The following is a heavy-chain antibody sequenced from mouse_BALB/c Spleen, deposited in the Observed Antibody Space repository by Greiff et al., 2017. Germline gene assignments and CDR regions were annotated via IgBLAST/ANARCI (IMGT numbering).Heavy chain of an antibody. CDR1: GFTFSSYT. CDR3: ASAYYRYDWFAY. D-gene: IGHD2-14*01. V-gene: IGHV5-12-2*01. J-gene: IGHJ3*01. Sequence: EVHLVESGGGLVQPGGSLKLSCAASGFTFSSYTMSWVRQTPEKRLEWVAYISNGGGSTYYPDTVKGRFTISRDNAKNTLYLQMSSLKSEDTAMYYCASAYYRYDWFAYWGQGTLVTVSA. CDR2: ISNGGGST.